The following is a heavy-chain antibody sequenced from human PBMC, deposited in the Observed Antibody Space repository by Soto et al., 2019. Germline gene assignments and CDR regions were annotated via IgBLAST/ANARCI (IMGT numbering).Heavy chain of an antibody. CDR2: IWYDGSNK. CDR3: ARDLGSWSTPQNLDY. CDR1: GFTFSSYG. D-gene: IGHD6-13*01. Sequence: GGSLRLSCAASGFTFSSYGMHWVRQAPGKGLEWVAVIWYDGSNKYYADSVKGRFTISRDNSKNTLYLQMNSLRAEDTAVYYCARDLGSWSTPQNLDYWGQGTLVTVSS. J-gene: IGHJ4*02. V-gene: IGHV3-33*01.